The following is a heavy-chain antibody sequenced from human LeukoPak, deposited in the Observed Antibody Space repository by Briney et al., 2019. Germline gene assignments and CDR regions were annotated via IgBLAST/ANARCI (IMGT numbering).Heavy chain of an antibody. J-gene: IGHJ4*02. Sequence: GGSLRLSCVASRFNFRNYCMHWVRQAPGKGLEWVAVISYDGNNKYYADSVKGRFTVSRDKNTLYLQLNSLRPEDTAVYYCAKDRGGPGAYYFDYWGQGTLVTVSS. CDR1: RFNFRNYC. D-gene: IGHD2-15*01. CDR3: AKDRGGPGAYYFDY. V-gene: IGHV3-30*18. CDR2: ISYDGNNK.